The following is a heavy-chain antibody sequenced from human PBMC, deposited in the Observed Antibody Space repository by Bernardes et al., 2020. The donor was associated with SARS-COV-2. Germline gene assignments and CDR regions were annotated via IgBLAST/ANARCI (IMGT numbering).Heavy chain of an antibody. V-gene: IGHV3-21*01. CDR1: GFTFSSYS. Sequence: GGSLRLSCAASGFTFSSYSMNWVRQAPGKGLEWVSSISSSSSYIYYADSVKGRFTISRDNAKNSLYLQMNSLRAEDTAVYYCARDTKEPYYYDSSGYSYWGQGTLVTVSS. J-gene: IGHJ4*02. CDR2: ISSSSSYI. CDR3: ARDTKEPYYYDSSGYSY. D-gene: IGHD3-22*01.